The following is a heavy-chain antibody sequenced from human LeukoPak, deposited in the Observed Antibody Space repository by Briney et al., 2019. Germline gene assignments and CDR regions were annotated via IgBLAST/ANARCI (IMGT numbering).Heavy chain of an antibody. CDR3: ARRCCSGGSCLDP. CDR1: GGSFSDYY. Sequence: SETLSLTCAVYGGSFSDYYWSWIRQTPGKGLEWIGEINQSGTTNYNPSLKSRITISLDTSKNQFFLRVTSVTAADTALYYCARRCCSGGSCLDPWGQGTLVTVSS. D-gene: IGHD2-15*01. J-gene: IGHJ5*02. V-gene: IGHV4-34*01. CDR2: INQSGTT.